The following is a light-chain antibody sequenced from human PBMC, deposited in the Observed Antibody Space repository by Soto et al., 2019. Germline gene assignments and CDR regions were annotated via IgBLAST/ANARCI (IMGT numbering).Light chain of an antibody. CDR2: GAS. V-gene: IGKV3-15*01. J-gene: IGKJ1*01. CDR1: QIVSSN. Sequence: ESVLSLSPGALSLSTGERDTLSCRASQIVSSNSLAWYQQKPGQAPRLLIYGASTRATGIPARFSGSGSGTEFTLIISSLQSEDFAVYFCQQYNNWPWPFGQGTKVAIK. CDR3: QQYNNWPWP.